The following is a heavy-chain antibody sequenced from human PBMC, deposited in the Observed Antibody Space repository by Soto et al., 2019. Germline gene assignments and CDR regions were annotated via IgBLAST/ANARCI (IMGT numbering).Heavy chain of an antibody. CDR1: GFSLTTSGVN. V-gene: IGHV2-5*02. CDR2: IYWDDDK. CDR3: AXRISNSWEPPPFDH. J-gene: IGHJ5*02. Sequence: QITLKESGPTLVKPTQTLTLTCSFSGFSLTTSGVNVGWIRQPPGKTLEWLALIYWDDDKRYSPSLKRWLTITKDTSKNQVILTMTHMDPVYTATXXCAXRISNSWEPPPFDHWGQGTLVTVSS. D-gene: IGHD6-13*01.